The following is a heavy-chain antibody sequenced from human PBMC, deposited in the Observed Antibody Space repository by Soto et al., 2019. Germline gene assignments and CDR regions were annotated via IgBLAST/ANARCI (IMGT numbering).Heavy chain of an antibody. Sequence: QVQLVESGGGVVQPGRSLRLSCAASGFSFSSYGMHWVRQAPGKGLQWVAVISYDGSNKHYADSVKGRFTISRDNSKNTLFLQMNSLRAEDTAVYYCAKVGDYASGSYYGLFDYWGQGTLVTVSS. J-gene: IGHJ4*02. CDR1: GFSFSSYG. V-gene: IGHV3-30*18. CDR3: AKVGDYASGSYYGLFDY. D-gene: IGHD3-10*01. CDR2: ISYDGSNK.